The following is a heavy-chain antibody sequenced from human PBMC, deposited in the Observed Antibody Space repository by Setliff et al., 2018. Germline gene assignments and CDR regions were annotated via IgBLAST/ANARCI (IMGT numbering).Heavy chain of an antibody. CDR2: IYYSGST. CDR3: ARDVRVASSSWFKSAFDI. J-gene: IGHJ3*02. Sequence: SETLSLTCTVFGGSISSSSYYWGWIRQPPGKGLEWIGSIYYSGSTYYNPSLKSRVTISVDTSKNQFSLKLSSVTAADTAVYYCARDVRVASSSWFKSAFDIWGQGTMVTV. V-gene: IGHV4-39*07. D-gene: IGHD6-13*01. CDR1: GGSISSSSYY.